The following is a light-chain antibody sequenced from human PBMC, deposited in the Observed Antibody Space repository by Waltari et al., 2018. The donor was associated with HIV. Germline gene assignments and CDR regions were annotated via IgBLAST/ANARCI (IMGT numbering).Light chain of an antibody. Sequence: DIQMPQSPSSLSASVADRVTITCRASQSISSDLNWYQQKPGIAPKLLIYAASNLQSGVPSRFSGSGSGTDFTLTISSLQPEDFATYYCQQSYSTPYTFGQGTKLEIK. CDR1: QSISSD. CDR2: AAS. J-gene: IGKJ2*01. V-gene: IGKV1-39*01. CDR3: QQSYSTPYT.